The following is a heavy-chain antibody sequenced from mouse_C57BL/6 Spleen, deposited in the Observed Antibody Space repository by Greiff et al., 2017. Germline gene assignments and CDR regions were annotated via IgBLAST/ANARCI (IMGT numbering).Heavy chain of an antibody. CDR1: GYSITSGYY. V-gene: IGHV3-6*01. CDR3: ARAPRYYFDY. J-gene: IGHJ2*01. CDR2: ISYDGSN. Sequence: EVKLMESGPGLVKPSQSLSLTCSVTGYSITSGYYWNWIRQFPGNKLEWMGYISYDGSNNYNPSLKNRISITRDTSKNQFFLKLNSVTTEDTATYYCARAPRYYFDYWGQGTTLTVSS.